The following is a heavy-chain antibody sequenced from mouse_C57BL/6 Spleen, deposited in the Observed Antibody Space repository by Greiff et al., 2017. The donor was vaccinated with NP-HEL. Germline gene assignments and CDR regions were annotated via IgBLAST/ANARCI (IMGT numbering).Heavy chain of an antibody. V-gene: IGHV5-16*01. CDR3: AREGYYGPVRYFDV. CDR1: GFTFSDYY. J-gene: IGHJ1*03. Sequence: EVKLMESEGGLVQPGSSMKLSCTASGFTFSDYYMAWVRQVPEKGLEWVANINYDGSSTYYLDSLKSRFIISRDNAKNILYLQMSSLKSEDTATYYCAREGYYGPVRYFDVWGTGTTVTVSS. D-gene: IGHD1-1*01. CDR2: INYDGSST.